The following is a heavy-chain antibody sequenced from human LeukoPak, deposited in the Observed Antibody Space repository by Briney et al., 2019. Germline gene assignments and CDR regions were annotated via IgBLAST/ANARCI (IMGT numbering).Heavy chain of an antibody. J-gene: IGHJ4*02. V-gene: IGHV3-21*01. CDR2: ISSSGDDV. CDR1: GFTFSSHN. D-gene: IGHD3-10*01. Sequence: GGSLRLSCAASGFTFSSHNMNWVRQAPGKGLEWVSYISSSGDDVDHADSLKGRFTISRDNAKNSLCLQMNSLRAEDTAVYYCARDGSGSYYVDYWGQGTLVTVSS. CDR3: ARDGSGSYYVDY.